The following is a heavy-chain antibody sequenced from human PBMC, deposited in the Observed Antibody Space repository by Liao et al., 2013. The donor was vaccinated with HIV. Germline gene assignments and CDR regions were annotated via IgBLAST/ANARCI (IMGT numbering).Heavy chain of an antibody. J-gene: IGHJ4*02. CDR3: ASSRILDY. CDR1: GGSFSGYY. D-gene: IGHD2/OR15-2a*01. V-gene: IGHV4-34*01. Sequence: QVQLQQWGAGLLKPSETLSLTCAVYGGSFSGYYWSWIRQPPGKGLEWIGEINHSGSTNYNPSLKSRVTISVDTSKNQFSLKLSSVTAADTAVYYCASSRILDYWGQGTLVTVSS. CDR2: INHSGST.